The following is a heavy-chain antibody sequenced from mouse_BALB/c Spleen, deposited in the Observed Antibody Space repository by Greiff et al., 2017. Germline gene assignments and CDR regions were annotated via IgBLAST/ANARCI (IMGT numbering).Heavy chain of an antibody. V-gene: IGHV3-6*02. Sequence: EVHLVESGPGLVKPSQSLSLTCSVTGYSITSGYYWNWIRQFPGNKLEWMGYISYDGSNNYNPSLKNRISITRDTSKNQFFLKLNSVTTEDTATYYCARSYGNYGAWFAYWGQGTLVTVSA. CDR3: ARSYGNYGAWFAY. D-gene: IGHD2-1*01. J-gene: IGHJ3*01. CDR1: GYSITSGYY. CDR2: ISYDGSN.